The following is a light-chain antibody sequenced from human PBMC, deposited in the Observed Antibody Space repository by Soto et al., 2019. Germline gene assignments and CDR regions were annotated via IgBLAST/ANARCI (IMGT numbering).Light chain of an antibody. V-gene: IGLV1-40*01. Sequence: QSVLTQPPSVSGAPGQRVTISCTGSSSGIGAAIDVHWYQQLPGTAPQLLIYANNNRPSGVPDRFSGSKSGTSASLAIAGLQAEDEADYYCQSYDSSLGGSVFGTGTKVTVL. J-gene: IGLJ1*01. CDR3: QSYDSSLGGSV. CDR2: ANN. CDR1: SSGIGAAID.